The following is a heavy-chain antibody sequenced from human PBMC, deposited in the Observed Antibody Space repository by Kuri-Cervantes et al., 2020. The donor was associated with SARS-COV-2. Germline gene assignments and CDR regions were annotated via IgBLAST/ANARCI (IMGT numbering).Heavy chain of an antibody. V-gene: IGHV4-61*01. J-gene: IGHJ4*02. CDR1: GGSVSSVNDY. CDR3: ARGEWDVVVD. D-gene: IGHD2-15*01. CDR2: VYYSGDT. Sequence: SDTLSLLCTDSGGSVSSVNDYWSWIRQPPGKGLEWIGFVYYSGDTNYNPSLKSRVTISVDTSRNQFSLKLRSVTAADTAVYYFARGEWDVVVDWGQGTLVTVSS.